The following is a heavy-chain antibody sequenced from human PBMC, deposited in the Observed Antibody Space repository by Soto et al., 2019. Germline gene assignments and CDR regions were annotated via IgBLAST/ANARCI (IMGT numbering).Heavy chain of an antibody. CDR1: GYTFTSYA. Sequence: QVQLVQSGAEVKKPGASVKVSCKASGYTFTSYAMHWVRQAPGQRLEWMGWINAGNGNTKYSQKFQGRVTITRDTSASTAYMELSSLRSEDTAVYYCARFGLGSGYNPDFDYWGQGTLVTVSS. D-gene: IGHD3-22*01. CDR2: INAGNGNT. V-gene: IGHV1-3*01. J-gene: IGHJ4*02. CDR3: ARFGLGSGYNPDFDY.